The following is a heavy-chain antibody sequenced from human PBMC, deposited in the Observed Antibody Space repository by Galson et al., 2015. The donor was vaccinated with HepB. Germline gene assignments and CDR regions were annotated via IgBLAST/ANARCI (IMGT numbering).Heavy chain of an antibody. J-gene: IGHJ6*02. Sequence: SVKVSCKASGGTFSSYAISWVRQAPGQGLEWMGGIIPIFGTANYAQKFQGRVTITADESTSTAYMELSSLRSEDTAVYYCASGDYVDHYYGMDVWGQGTTVTVSS. CDR2: IIPIFGTA. CDR3: ASGDYVDHYYGMDV. CDR1: GGTFSSYA. V-gene: IGHV1-69*13. D-gene: IGHD4-17*01.